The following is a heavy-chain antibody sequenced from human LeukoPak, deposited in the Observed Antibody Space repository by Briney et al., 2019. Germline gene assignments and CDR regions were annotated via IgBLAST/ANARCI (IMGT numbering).Heavy chain of an antibody. CDR2: IYPGESDT. CDR1: GYSFTTYW. D-gene: IGHD3-10*01. J-gene: IGHJ4*02. CDR3: ARITMVRGVIAFDY. V-gene: IGHV5-51*01. Sequence: GESLKISCKGSGYSFTTYWIGWVRQMPGKGLELLGVIYPGESDTRYSPSFQGQVTISADKSISTAYLQWSSLKASDTAMYYCARITMVRGVIAFDYWGQGTLVTVSS.